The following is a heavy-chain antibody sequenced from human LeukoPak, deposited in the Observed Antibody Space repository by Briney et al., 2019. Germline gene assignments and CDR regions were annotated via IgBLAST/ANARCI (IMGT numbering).Heavy chain of an antibody. CDR3: AKDRGSSWFSDY. CDR1: GFTFDDYG. J-gene: IGHJ4*02. D-gene: IGHD6-13*01. Sequence: GGSLRLSCAASGFTFDDYGMSWVRQAPGKGLEWVSAISGSGGSTYYADSVKGRFTISRDDSKNTLYLQMNSLRAEDTAVYYCAKDRGSSWFSDYWGQGTLVTVSS. CDR2: ISGSGGST. V-gene: IGHV3-23*01.